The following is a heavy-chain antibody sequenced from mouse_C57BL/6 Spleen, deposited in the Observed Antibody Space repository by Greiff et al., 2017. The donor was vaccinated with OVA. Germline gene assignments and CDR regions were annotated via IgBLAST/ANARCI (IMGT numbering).Heavy chain of an antibody. CDR1: CFTFTGSC. Sequence: VPLQQSGAELMKPGASVKLSCTASCFTFTGSCIELVQQRPGHGLDWIGEILPGSGSTNYNEKFKGKATFTADTSSNTAYMQLSSLTTEDSAIYYCAVYYSNYWFAYWGQGTLVTVSA. D-gene: IGHD2-5*01. CDR2: ILPGSGST. CDR3: AVYYSNYWFAY. J-gene: IGHJ3*01. V-gene: IGHV1-9*01.